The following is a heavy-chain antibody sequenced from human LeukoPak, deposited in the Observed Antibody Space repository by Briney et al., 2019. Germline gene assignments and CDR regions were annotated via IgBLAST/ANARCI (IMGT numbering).Heavy chain of an antibody. Sequence: AASVKVSCKVSGYTLTELSMHWVRQAPGKGLEWMGGFDPEDGETMYAQKFQDRVTMTEDTSTDTVYMELSGLISEDTAVYYCATPRLLGAIPFDYWGQGTLVTVSS. J-gene: IGHJ4*02. D-gene: IGHD1-26*01. CDR3: ATPRLLGAIPFDY. CDR2: FDPEDGET. CDR1: GYTLTELS. V-gene: IGHV1-24*01.